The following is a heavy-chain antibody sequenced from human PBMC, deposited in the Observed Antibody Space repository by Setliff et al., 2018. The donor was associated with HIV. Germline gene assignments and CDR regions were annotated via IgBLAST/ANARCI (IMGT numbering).Heavy chain of an antibody. V-gene: IGHV1-24*01. Sequence: GASVKVSCKVSGYTLTELSMHWVRQAPGKGLEWVGRVDPEDNNPTYAEKFRDRVTISADTSTNTAYLELRSLRSEDTAVYYCETDDYYGSGTHWRGVPWGQGTLVTVSS. CDR2: VDPEDNNP. CDR3: ETDDYYGSGTHWRGVP. J-gene: IGHJ5*02. CDR1: GYTLTELS. D-gene: IGHD3-10*01.